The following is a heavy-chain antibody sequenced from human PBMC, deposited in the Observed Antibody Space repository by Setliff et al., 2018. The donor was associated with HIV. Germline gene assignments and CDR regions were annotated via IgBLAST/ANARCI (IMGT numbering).Heavy chain of an antibody. CDR3: ARGSGKMVRGIFSDYYYYFMDV. V-gene: IGHV4-30-4*08. CDR2: IHYSGST. D-gene: IGHD3-10*01. CDR1: GGSISIGDYY. J-gene: IGHJ6*03. Sequence: PSETLSLTCTVSGGSISIGDYYWTWIRQHPGKGLEWIGYIHYSGSTFYNPSLKSRVTISVDTSKNQFSLKLSSVTAADTAVYYCARGSGKMVRGIFSDYYYYFMDVWGKGTTVTVSS.